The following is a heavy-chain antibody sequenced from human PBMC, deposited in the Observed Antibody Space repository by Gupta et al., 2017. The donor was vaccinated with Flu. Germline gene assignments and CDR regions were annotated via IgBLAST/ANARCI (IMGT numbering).Heavy chain of an antibody. CDR3: AKHTATVGGYFDS. D-gene: IGHD5-18*01. J-gene: IGHJ4*01. CDR1: GFTFSNYG. V-gene: IGHV3-23*04. CDR2: MSNSGDNI. Sequence: EAQLVESGGGLGQHGGSLRLSCAASGFTFSNYGMTWVRQAPGKGLECVAGMSNSGDNIYYTDSVKGRFTISRDNSKNTLYLQMDSLRAEDTAVYYCAKHTATVGGYFDSWGQGTLVTVSS.